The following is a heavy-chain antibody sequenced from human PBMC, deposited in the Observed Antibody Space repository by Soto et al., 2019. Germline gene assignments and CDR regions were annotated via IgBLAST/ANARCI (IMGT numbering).Heavy chain of an antibody. CDR2: INPNSGGT. CDR1: GYTFTGYY. D-gene: IGHD5-12*01. V-gene: IGHV1-2*04. CDR3: ARFVATTVPEYSFEWLPSSPDAFDI. Sequence: QVQLVQSGAEVKKPGASVKVSCKASGYTFTGYYMHWVRQAPGQGLEWMGWINPNSGGTNYAQKFQGWVTMTRDTSISTAYMELSRRRSDDTAVYYCARFVATTVPEYSFEWLPSSPDAFDIWGQGTMVTVSS. J-gene: IGHJ3*02.